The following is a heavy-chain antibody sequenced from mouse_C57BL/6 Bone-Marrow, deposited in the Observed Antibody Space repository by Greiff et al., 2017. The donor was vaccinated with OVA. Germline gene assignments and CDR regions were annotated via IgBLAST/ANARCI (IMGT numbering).Heavy chain of an antibody. Sequence: VQLQQSGAELVRPGASVTLSCKASGYTFTDYEMHWVKQTPVHGLEWIGAIDPETGGTAYNQKFKGKAILTADTSSSTAYMELRSLTSEDSAVYYCTRVGRLDYWGQGTTLTVSS. CDR1: GYTFTDYE. CDR2: IDPETGGT. V-gene: IGHV1-15*01. J-gene: IGHJ2*01. D-gene: IGHD4-1*01. CDR3: TRVGRLDY.